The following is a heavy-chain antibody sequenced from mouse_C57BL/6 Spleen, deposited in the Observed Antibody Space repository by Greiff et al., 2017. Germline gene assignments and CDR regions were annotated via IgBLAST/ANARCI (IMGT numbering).Heavy chain of an antibody. CDR1: GFTFSSYA. CDR2: ISDGGSYT. Sequence: EVQLVESGGGLVKPGGSLKLSCAASGFTFSSYAMSWVRQTPEKRLEWVATISDGGSYTSYPDNVKGRFTISRDNAKNNLYLQRSHLKSEDTAMYYCAREDYYGSTHFDYWGQGTTLTVSS. J-gene: IGHJ2*01. D-gene: IGHD1-1*01. CDR3: AREDYYGSTHFDY. V-gene: IGHV5-4*01.